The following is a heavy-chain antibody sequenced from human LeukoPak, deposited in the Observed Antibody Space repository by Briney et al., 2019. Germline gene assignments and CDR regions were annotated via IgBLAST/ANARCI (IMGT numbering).Heavy chain of an antibody. CDR1: GYTFTSYG. V-gene: IGHV1-18*01. CDR2: ISGYNGNT. Sequence: GASVKVSCKASGYTFTSYGISWVRQAPGQGLEWMGWISGYNGNTKYAQKFQARVTLTTDTSTSTAYMELRSLRSDDTAVYYCARHYYDFWSGGAEYFQHWGQGTLVTVSS. D-gene: IGHD3-3*01. CDR3: ARHYYDFWSGGAEYFQH. J-gene: IGHJ1*01.